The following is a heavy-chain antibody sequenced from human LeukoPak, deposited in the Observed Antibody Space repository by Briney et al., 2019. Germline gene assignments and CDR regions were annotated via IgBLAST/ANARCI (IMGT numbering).Heavy chain of an antibody. Sequence: PSETLSLTCSVSGGSIIGHWWSWIRQPPGKGLEWIGDVFYSGSNTYNSSLKSRLTISLDTSKNQFSLHLRSVTATDTAMYYSARRNAADASIDFWGQGTLVTASS. CDR2: VFYSGSN. CDR1: GGSIIGHW. J-gene: IGHJ4*02. D-gene: IGHD6-25*01. CDR3: ARRNAADASIDF. V-gene: IGHV4-59*08.